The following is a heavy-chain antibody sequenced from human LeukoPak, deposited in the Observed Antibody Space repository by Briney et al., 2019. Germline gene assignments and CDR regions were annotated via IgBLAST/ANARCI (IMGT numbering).Heavy chain of an antibody. CDR3: SGLSFRDY. V-gene: IGHV3-48*01. Sequence: GSLRLSCAASGFTFSSYSMNWVRQAPGKGLEWVSYISSSSSTIYYADSVKGRFTISRDNSKNTLYLQMNSLRAEDTAVYYCSGLSFRDYWGQGTLVTVSS. D-gene: IGHD1-14*01. J-gene: IGHJ4*02. CDR2: ISSSSSTI. CDR1: GFTFSSYS.